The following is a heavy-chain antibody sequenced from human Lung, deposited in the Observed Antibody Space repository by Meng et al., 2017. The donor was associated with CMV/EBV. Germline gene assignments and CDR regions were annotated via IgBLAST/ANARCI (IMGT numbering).Heavy chain of an antibody. CDR3: ARGWLGGYDYYYYGMDV. V-gene: IGHV1-69*05. CDR1: GGTFSSYA. CDR2: IIPIFGTA. J-gene: IGHJ6*02. Sequence: SXXVSXXASGGTFSSYAISWVRQAPGQGLEWMGGIIPIFGTANYAQKFQGRVTITTDESTSTAYMELSSLRSEDTAVYYCARGWLGGYDYYYYGMDVWGQGTXVTVSS. D-gene: IGHD5-12*01.